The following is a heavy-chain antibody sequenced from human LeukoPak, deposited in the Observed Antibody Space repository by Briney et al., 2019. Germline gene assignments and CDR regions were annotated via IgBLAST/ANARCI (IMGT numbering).Heavy chain of an antibody. CDR2: IHSSGST. V-gene: IGHV4-59*01. CDR1: GASISSYY. Sequence: PSETLSLTCSVSGASISSYYWGWIRQPPGKGLEWIGYIHSSGSTNHNPSLKSRVTMSLDTSNNQFSLKLSSVTAADTAVYYCARGTKFYDSSAYYYFDYWGQGTLVTVSS. CDR3: ARGTKFYDSSAYYYFDY. D-gene: IGHD3-22*01. J-gene: IGHJ4*02.